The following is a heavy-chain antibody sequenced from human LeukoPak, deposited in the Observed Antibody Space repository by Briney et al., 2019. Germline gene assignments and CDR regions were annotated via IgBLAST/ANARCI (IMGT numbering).Heavy chain of an antibody. V-gene: IGHV1-2*02. Sequence: ASVKVSCKASGYTFTGYYMHWVRQAPGQGLEWMGWINPNSGGTNYAQKFQGRVTMTRDTSISTAYMELSRLRSDDTAVYYCARDPDYGDYGENNWFDPWGQGTLVTVSS. CDR1: GYTFTGYY. D-gene: IGHD4-17*01. CDR3: ARDPDYGDYGENNWFDP. J-gene: IGHJ5*02. CDR2: INPNSGGT.